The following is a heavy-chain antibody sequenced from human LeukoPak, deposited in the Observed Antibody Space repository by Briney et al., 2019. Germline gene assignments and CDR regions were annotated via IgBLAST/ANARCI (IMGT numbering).Heavy chain of an antibody. Sequence: GGSLRPSCAASGFTFSSYWMSWVRQAPGKGLEWVANIKQDGSEKYYVDSVKGRFTISRDNAKNSLYLQMNSLRAEDTAVYYCARDHYSGSVDYWGQGTLVTVSS. V-gene: IGHV3-7*01. J-gene: IGHJ4*02. CDR1: GFTFSSYW. CDR2: IKQDGSEK. CDR3: ARDHYSGSVDY. D-gene: IGHD5-12*01.